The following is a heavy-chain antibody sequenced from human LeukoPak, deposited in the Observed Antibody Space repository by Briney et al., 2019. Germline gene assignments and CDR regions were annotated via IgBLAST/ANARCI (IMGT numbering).Heavy chain of an antibody. J-gene: IGHJ3*01. CDR3: AKDRGGSSELGDAFDV. CDR1: GFTLSSYA. D-gene: IGHD1-26*01. CDR2: ISYDGSNK. V-gene: IGHV3-30*04. Sequence: GGSLRLSCAASGFTLSSYAMSWVRQAPGKGLVGVAVISYDGSNKYYADSVKGRFTISRDNSKNTLYLQMNSLRVEDTALYYCAKDRGGSSELGDAFDVWGQGTMVRVSS.